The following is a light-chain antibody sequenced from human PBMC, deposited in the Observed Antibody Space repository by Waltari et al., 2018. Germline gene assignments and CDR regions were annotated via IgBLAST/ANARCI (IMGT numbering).Light chain of an antibody. V-gene: IGKV3-20*01. J-gene: IGKJ1*01. CDR1: HGITKY. CDR2: DAS. Sequence: EIMLTQSQGTLSLSPGERATLSCRASHGITKYLAWYQKKPGQAPRLLTYDASIRATGIPDRFSGSGYGTDVSLTSSRLEPEDYAVYYCQKYGSLPATFGRGTKVEIK. CDR3: QKYGSLPAT.